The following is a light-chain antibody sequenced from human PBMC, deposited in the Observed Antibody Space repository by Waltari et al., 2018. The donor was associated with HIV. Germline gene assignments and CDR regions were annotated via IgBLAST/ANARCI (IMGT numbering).Light chain of an antibody. V-gene: IGLV3-21*02. J-gene: IGLJ2*01. CDR1: NIGSKR. CDR2: DDR. Sequence: SYVLTQPPSVSVAPGQTARMTCGGNNIGSKRLHWYQQKPGQAPVLVVYDDRDRPSGIPERISGSNFGKTATLTITRVEAGDEADYYCQVWESSTDDHQVVFGGGTKLTVL. CDR3: QVWESSTDDHQVV.